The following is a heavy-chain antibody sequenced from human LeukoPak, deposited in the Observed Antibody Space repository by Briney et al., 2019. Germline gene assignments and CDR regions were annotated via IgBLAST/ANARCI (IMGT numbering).Heavy chain of an antibody. CDR2: ISYDGSNK. D-gene: IGHD3-10*02. CDR1: GFSFSKYA. V-gene: IGHV3-30*04. CDR3: AKDYYVPPSY. Sequence: GGSLRLSCAASGFSFSKYAMHWVRQAPGKGLEWVAVISYDGSNKWYADSVKGRFTISRDNSKNTLYLQMNSLRAEDTAVYYCAKDYYVPPSYWGQGTLITVSS. J-gene: IGHJ4*02.